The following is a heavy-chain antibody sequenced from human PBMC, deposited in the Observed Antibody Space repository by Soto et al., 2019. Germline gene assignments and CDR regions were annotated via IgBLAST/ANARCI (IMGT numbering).Heavy chain of an antibody. D-gene: IGHD3-22*01. V-gene: IGHV3-23*01. CDR3: AKQSDINGYNIDY. Sequence: GGSLRLSCAASGFAFSRYVMTWVRQAPGKGLEWVSLISGSGDYTYYADSVKGRFTISRDNPKNTLFLQMNSLRAEETAIYYCAKQSDINGYNIDYWGQGTLVTVSS. J-gene: IGHJ4*02. CDR1: GFAFSRYV. CDR2: ISGSGDYT.